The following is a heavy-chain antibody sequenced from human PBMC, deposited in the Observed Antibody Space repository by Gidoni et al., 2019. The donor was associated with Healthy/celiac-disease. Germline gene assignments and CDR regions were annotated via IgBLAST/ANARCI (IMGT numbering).Heavy chain of an antibody. CDR1: GFTFSSYA. D-gene: IGHD2-15*01. Sequence: EVQLLESGGGLVQHGGSLRLLCAASGFTFSSYAMLWVRQSPGKGLEWVSAISGSGGSTYYADSGKGRFNISRDNSKNTLYLQMNSLRAEDTAVYYCAKDHCRGWDYYYSMDVWGQGTTVTVSS. J-gene: IGHJ6*02. V-gene: IGHV3-23*01. CDR3: AKDHCRGWDYYYSMDV. CDR2: ISGSGGST.